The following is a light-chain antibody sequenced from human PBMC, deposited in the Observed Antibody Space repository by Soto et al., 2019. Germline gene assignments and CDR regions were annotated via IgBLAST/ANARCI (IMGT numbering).Light chain of an antibody. V-gene: IGKV1-5*01. J-gene: IGKJ4*02. CDR2: DAS. CDR3: HLYSSYSRS. Sequence: IQMTQSPSTLSASVGDRVTITCRASQNINIWLAWYQQKPGKAPKLLIYDASSLQSGVPSRFRGTTAGTEFTLTISSLQPDDFATYYCHLYSSYSRSCGGGPKVEIK. CDR1: QNINIW.